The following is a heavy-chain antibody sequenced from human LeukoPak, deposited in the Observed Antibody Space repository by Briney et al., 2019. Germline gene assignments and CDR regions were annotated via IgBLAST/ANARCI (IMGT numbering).Heavy chain of an antibody. V-gene: IGHV1-3*01. J-gene: IGHJ6*02. CDR1: GYTFTSYA. Sequence: RASVKVSCKASGYTFTSYAMHWVRQAPGQRLEWMGWINAGNGNTKYSQKFQGRVTITRDTSASTAYMELSSLRSEDTAVYYCARAFGELLSLYYYYYGMDVWGQGTTVTVSS. CDR3: ARAFGELLSLYYYYYGMDV. CDR2: INAGNGNT. D-gene: IGHD3-10*01.